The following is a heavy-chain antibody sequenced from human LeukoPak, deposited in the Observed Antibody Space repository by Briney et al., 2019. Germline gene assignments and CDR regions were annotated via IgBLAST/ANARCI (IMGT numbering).Heavy chain of an antibody. J-gene: IGHJ4*02. Sequence: SSGGYYWSWFRQAPGEGLEWVGFIRSKAYGGTTEYAASVKGRFTISRDDSKSTAYLQMNSLKTEDTAVYYCTREGYSSSWYNFDYWGQGTLVTVSS. V-gene: IGHV3-49*03. D-gene: IGHD6-13*01. CDR2: IRSKAYGGTT. CDR1: SSGGYY. CDR3: TREGYSSSWYNFDY.